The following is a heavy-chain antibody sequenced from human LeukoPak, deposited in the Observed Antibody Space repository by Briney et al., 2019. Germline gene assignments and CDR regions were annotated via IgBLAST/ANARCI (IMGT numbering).Heavy chain of an antibody. CDR3: ARIRDGYNDAYDI. J-gene: IGHJ3*02. V-gene: IGHV1-46*01. Sequence: ASVKVSCKASGYTFTGYYMHWVRQAPGQGLEWMGLINPGGDNTNYAQNFQGRVTMTRDTSASTVYMELSSLRSEDTVIYYCARIRDGYNDAYDIWGQGTVVTVPS. D-gene: IGHD5-24*01. CDR2: INPGGDNT. CDR1: GYTFTGYY.